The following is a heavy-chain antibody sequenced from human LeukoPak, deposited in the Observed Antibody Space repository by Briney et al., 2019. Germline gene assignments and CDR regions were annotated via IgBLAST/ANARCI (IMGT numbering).Heavy chain of an antibody. J-gene: IGHJ5*02. D-gene: IGHD3-9*01. Sequence: SVKVSCKASGGTFSSYTISWVRQAPGQGLEWMGRIIPILGIANYAQKFQGRGTITADKSTSTAYMELSSLRSEDTAVYYCARDGGYDILTGYPQYNWFDPWGQGTLVTVSS. CDR2: IIPILGIA. CDR3: ARDGGYDILTGYPQYNWFDP. CDR1: GGTFSSYT. V-gene: IGHV1-69*04.